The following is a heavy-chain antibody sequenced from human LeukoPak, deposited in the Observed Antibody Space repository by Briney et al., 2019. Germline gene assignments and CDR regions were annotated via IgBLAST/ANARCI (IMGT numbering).Heavy chain of an antibody. D-gene: IGHD1-26*01. V-gene: IGHV3-30*18. CDR3: AKDGVGANFDN. CDR1: GFSFSSYG. Sequence: GRSLRLSCAASGFSFSSYGMHWVRQAPGKGLEWVAVISYDGTNKDYADSVKGRFTISRDNSKNTLFLQMNSLRTEDTAVYYCAKDGVGANFDNWGQGTLVTVSS. CDR2: ISYDGTNK. J-gene: IGHJ4*02.